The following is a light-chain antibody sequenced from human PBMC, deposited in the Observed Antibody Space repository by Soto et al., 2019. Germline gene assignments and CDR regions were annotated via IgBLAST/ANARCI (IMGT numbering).Light chain of an antibody. J-gene: IGKJ4*01. CDR1: QTVSSK. CDR3: QQYNDWPPQLT. CDR2: GAS. Sequence: EIVMTQSPATLSVSVGERATLSCRASQTVSSKLAWYQQKPGQAPRLLIYGASTRATGIPARFTGSGSGTEFTLTISNLQSEDFAVYYCQQYNDWPPQLTFGGGTKVEFK. V-gene: IGKV3-15*01.